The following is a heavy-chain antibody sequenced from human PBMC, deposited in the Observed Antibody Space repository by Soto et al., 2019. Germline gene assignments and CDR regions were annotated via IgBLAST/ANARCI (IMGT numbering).Heavy chain of an antibody. Sequence: GGSLRLCCAASGFPFSNHAMRWVRQAPGKGLEWVSGISDGGDLIYYADSVKGRFSMSRDNSENMLYLQMTNLRAEDTAIYFCAKRQGTGLAAKNFDFWGQGTLVTVSS. CDR2: ISDGGDLI. V-gene: IGHV3-23*01. D-gene: IGHD2-15*01. CDR3: AKRQGTGLAAKNFDF. J-gene: IGHJ4*02. CDR1: GFPFSNHA.